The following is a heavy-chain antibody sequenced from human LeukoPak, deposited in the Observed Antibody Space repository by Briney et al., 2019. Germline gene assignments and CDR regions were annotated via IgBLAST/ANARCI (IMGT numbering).Heavy chain of an antibody. D-gene: IGHD4-23*01. J-gene: IGHJ5*02. Sequence: SQTLSLTCTVSGGSISSGGYYWSWIRQHPGKGLEWIGYIYYSGSTFYNPSLKSRVTISVDTSKNQFSLKVNSVTAADTAVYYCARAPLYGGHAEWFDPWGQGTLVTVSS. CDR3: ARAPLYGGHAEWFDP. V-gene: IGHV4-31*03. CDR2: IYYSGST. CDR1: GGSISSGGYY.